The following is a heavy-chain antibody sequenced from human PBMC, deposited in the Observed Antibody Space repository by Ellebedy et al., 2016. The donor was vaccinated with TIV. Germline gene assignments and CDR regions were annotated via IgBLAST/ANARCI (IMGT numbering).Heavy chain of an antibody. D-gene: IGHD5-24*01. CDR1: GFTFSRYS. CDR2: MSSTGDI. CDR3: SRDHNWAFDY. J-gene: IGHJ4*02. Sequence: PGGSLRLSCTASGFTFSRYSMNWVRQAPGKGLEWIAYMSSTGDIYYADSVRGRFTISRDYARNSLFLQMNSLRAEDAAVYYCSRDHNWAFDYWGQGTLVTVSS. V-gene: IGHV3-48*01.